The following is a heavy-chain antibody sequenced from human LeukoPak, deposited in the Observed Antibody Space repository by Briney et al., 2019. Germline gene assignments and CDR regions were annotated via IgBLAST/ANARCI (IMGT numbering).Heavy chain of an antibody. CDR3: ATSLRFFEYFSNLLDY. CDR2: ISTSSSYI. J-gene: IGHJ4*02. D-gene: IGHD3-3*01. V-gene: IGHV3-21*04. Sequence: GGSLRLSCAASGFTFSYYNMNWVRQAPGKGLEWVSSISTSSSYIYYTDSVKGRFTISRDNAKNSLFLQMNSLRAEDTAVYYCATSLRFFEYFSNLLDYWGQGTLVTVSS. CDR1: GFTFSYYN.